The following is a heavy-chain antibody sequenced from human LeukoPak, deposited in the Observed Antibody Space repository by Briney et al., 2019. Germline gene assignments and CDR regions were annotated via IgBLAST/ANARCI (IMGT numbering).Heavy chain of an antibody. Sequence: GGYLRLSCSASGFTVSSYARSWVRQAPGKGLEWVSAISGSGGSTYYADSVKGRFTISRDNSKNTLYLQMNSLRAEDTAVYYCAKAPNYYYGMDVWGQGTTVTVSS. CDR1: GFTVSSYA. CDR3: AKAPNYYYGMDV. J-gene: IGHJ6*02. V-gene: IGHV3-23*01. CDR2: ISGSGGST.